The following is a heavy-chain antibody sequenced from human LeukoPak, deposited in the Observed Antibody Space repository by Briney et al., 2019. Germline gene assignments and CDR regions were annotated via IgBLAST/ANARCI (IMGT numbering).Heavy chain of an antibody. CDR2: ISGTSSTM. D-gene: IGHD1-26*01. V-gene: IGHV3-48*04. Sequence: GGSLRLSCAASGFTFSSYSMNWVRQAPGKGLDWVSYISGTSSTMHYADSVKGRFTISRDNAKNSLYLQMKNLRAEDTAVYYCARVEWEGPHPTLNYWGQGTLVTVSS. J-gene: IGHJ4*02. CDR1: GFTFSSYS. CDR3: ARVEWEGPHPTLNY.